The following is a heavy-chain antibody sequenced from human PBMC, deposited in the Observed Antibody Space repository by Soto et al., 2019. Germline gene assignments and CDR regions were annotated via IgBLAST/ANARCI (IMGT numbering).Heavy chain of an antibody. CDR1: GFTFSSYA. CDR3: AKDAYFFYSSGYIMGEFDY. J-gene: IGHJ4*02. Sequence: GGSLRLSCAASGFTFSSYAMSWVRQAPGKGLEWVSAISGSGGSTYYADSVKGRFTISRDNSKNTLYLQMNSLRAEDTAVYYCAKDAYFFYSSGYIMGEFDYWGQGTLVTVSS. CDR2: ISGSGGST. D-gene: IGHD3-22*01. V-gene: IGHV3-23*01.